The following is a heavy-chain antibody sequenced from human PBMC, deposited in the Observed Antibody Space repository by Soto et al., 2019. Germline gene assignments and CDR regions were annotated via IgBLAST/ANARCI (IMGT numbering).Heavy chain of an antibody. V-gene: IGHV3-23*01. CDR2: ISGSGGTA. Sequence: EVELSESGGGVVQPGGSLRLSCAASGFNFRSYAMSWVRRAPGTGLEWVSAISGSGGTAYFADSVRGRFTISRDNSKNTVYLQLSSLRVEDTAEYFCAKGRGSSWTIDYWGQGTLVTVSS. D-gene: IGHD6-13*01. CDR3: AKGRGSSWTIDY. J-gene: IGHJ4*02. CDR1: GFNFRSYA.